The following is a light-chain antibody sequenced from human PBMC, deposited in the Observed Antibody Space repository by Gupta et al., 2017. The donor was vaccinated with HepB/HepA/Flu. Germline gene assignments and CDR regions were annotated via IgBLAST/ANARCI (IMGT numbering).Light chain of an antibody. J-gene: IGKJ2*01. CDR3: QQYATSHPYT. V-gene: IGKV3-20*01. CDR1: QSSSGVKF. Sequence: DIVLTQSPDTLSLSPGERSTLSCRASQSSSGVKFLAWYQQKPGQAPRLLIYAASSSATGIPDRFSGSGAATDFTITISRLEPEDFGVYYCQQYATSHPYTFGQGTKLRIK. CDR2: AAS.